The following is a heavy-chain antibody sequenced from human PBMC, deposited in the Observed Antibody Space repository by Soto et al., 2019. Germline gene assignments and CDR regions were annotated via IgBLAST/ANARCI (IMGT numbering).Heavy chain of an antibody. D-gene: IGHD5-12*01. Sequence: PGESLEISCKGSGDSFTSYWIGWVRQMPGKGLEWMGIIYPGDSDTRYSPSFQGQVTISADKSISIAYLQWSSLKASDTAMYYCARQGSGYAGPWIGLDLWGQGTMVTVSS. V-gene: IGHV5-51*01. CDR1: GDSFTSYW. CDR2: IYPGDSDT. CDR3: ARQGSGYAGPWIGLDL. J-gene: IGHJ3*01.